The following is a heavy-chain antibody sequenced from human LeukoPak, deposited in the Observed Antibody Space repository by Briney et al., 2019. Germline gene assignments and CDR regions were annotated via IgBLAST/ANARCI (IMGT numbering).Heavy chain of an antibody. CDR1: GFTFSSYA. J-gene: IGHJ4*02. V-gene: IGHV3-30-3*01. CDR2: ISYDGSNK. Sequence: PGRSLRLSCAASGFTFSSYAMHWVRQAPGKGLEWVAVISYDGSNKYYADPVKGRFTISRDNSKNTLYLQMNSLRAEDTAVYYCASPQAYWGQGTLVTVSS. CDR3: ASPQAY.